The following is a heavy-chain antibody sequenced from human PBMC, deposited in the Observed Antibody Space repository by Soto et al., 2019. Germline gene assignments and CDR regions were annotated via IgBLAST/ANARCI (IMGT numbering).Heavy chain of an antibody. D-gene: IGHD3-9*01. Sequence: GGSLRLSCAASGFTFSSYAMSWVRQAPGKGLEWVSAISGSGGSTYYADSVKGRFTISRDNSKNTLYLQMNSLRAEDTAVYYCAGERVYYDILTGPTPHAFDIWGQGTMVTVSS. CDR3: AGERVYYDILTGPTPHAFDI. J-gene: IGHJ3*02. V-gene: IGHV3-23*01. CDR2: ISGSGGST. CDR1: GFTFSSYA.